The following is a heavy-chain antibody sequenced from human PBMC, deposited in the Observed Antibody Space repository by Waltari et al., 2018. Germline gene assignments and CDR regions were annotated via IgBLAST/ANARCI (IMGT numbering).Heavy chain of an antibody. V-gene: IGHV3-30*01. CDR2: ISYDGSNK. Sequence: QVQLVESGGGVVQPGRSLRLSCAASGFTFSSYAMPWVRQAPGKGLEWVAVISYDGSNKYYADSVKGRFTISRDNSKNTLYLQMNSLRAEDTAVYYCARVGDTAMAPRSIDYWGQGTLVTVSS. CDR1: GFTFSSYA. J-gene: IGHJ4*02. D-gene: IGHD5-18*01. CDR3: ARVGDTAMAPRSIDY.